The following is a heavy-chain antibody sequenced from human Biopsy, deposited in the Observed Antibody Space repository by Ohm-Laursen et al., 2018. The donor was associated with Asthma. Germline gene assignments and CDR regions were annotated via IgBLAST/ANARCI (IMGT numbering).Heavy chain of an antibody. D-gene: IGHD1-1*01. CDR2: IWYDGGYK. CDR3: ARDLGTTRMDV. CDR1: GTHFGSYN. Sequence: SLRLSCTASGTHFGSYNMHWARQAPGKGLEWVAVIWYDGGYKDNADSVKGRFTISRDNSKNMLYLQMNSLRAEDTAVYYCARDLGTTRMDVWGQGTTVTVSS. J-gene: IGHJ6*02. V-gene: IGHV3-33*08.